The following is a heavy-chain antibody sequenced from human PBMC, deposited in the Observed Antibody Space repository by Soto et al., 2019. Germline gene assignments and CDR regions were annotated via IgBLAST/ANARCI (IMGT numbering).Heavy chain of an antibody. D-gene: IGHD4-4*01. J-gene: IGHJ5*02. CDR2: ISYDGSNK. V-gene: IGHV3-30*18. Sequence: GGSLRLSCAASGFTFSSYGMHWVRQAPGKGLEWVAVISYDGSNKYYADSVKGRFTISRDNSKNTLYLQMNSLRAEDTAVYYCAKDIYSNSNWFDPWGQGTLVTV. CDR1: GFTFSSYG. CDR3: AKDIYSNSNWFDP.